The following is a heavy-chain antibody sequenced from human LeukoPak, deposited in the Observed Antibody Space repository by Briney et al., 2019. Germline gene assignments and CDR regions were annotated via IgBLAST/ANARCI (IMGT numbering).Heavy chain of an antibody. D-gene: IGHD3-9*01. CDR2: INHSGST. V-gene: IGHV4-34*01. Sequence: PSETLSLTCAVDGGSFSGYYWSWIRQPPGKGLEWIGEINHSGSTNYNPSLKSRVTISVDTSKNQFSLKLSSVTAADTAVYYCARGRPYYDILTGYYKGYFDYWGQGTLVTVSS. J-gene: IGHJ4*02. CDR3: ARGRPYYDILTGYYKGYFDY. CDR1: GGSFSGYY.